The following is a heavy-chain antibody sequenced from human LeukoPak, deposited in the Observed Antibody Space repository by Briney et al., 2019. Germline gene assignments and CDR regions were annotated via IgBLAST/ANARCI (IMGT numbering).Heavy chain of an antibody. CDR3: ARAPSEIGGYYPEYFRH. Sequence: GGSLRLSCAASGFTFSTYWMHWVRQAPRKGLLWVSRIKSDGSTNYADSVKGRFTISRDNAKNTVSLQMNSLRPEDTGVYYCARAPSEIGGYYPEYFRHWGQGTLVTVSS. CDR1: GFTFSTYW. V-gene: IGHV3-74*01. CDR2: IKSDGST. D-gene: IGHD3-22*01. J-gene: IGHJ1*01.